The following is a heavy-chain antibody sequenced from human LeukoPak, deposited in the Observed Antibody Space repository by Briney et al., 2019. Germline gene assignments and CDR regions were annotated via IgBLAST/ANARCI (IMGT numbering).Heavy chain of an antibody. CDR3: AQGGWSLYFFDY. V-gene: IGHV3-30*18. CDR1: GFTFSRYG. Sequence: PGRSLRLSCAASGFTFSRYGMHRVGQAPGKGVEGVAVISYDGSKKYYADSVKGRFTISRDNSETALYLQMNSLRAEDTAVYCCAQGGWSLYFFDYWGQRTLVSVFS. CDR2: ISYDGSKK. D-gene: IGHD6-19*01. J-gene: IGHJ4*02.